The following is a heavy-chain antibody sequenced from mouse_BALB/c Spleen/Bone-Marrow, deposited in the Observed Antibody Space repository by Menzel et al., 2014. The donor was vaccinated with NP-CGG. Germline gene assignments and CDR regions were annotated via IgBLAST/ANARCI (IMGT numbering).Heavy chain of an antibody. Sequence: QVQLKESGAELVRPGSSVKISCKASGYAFSSYWMSWVKQRPGQGLGWIGQIYPGDGDTNYNGKFKGKATLTADKSSSTAYMQLSSLTSEDSAVYFCARWLPAMDYWGQGTSVTVSS. V-gene: IGHV1-80*01. CDR1: GYAFSSYW. CDR2: IYPGDGDT. CDR3: ARWLPAMDY. D-gene: IGHD2-2*01. J-gene: IGHJ4*01.